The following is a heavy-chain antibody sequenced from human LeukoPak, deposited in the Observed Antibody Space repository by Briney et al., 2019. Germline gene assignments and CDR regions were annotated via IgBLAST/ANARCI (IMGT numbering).Heavy chain of an antibody. D-gene: IGHD2-2*02. CDR2: IYYSGST. CDR3: ARDVVEVPAAIHSFTDY. CDR1: GGSISSGDYY. Sequence: SETLSPTCTVSGGSISSGDYYWSWIRQPPGKGLEWIGYIYYSGSTYYNPSLKSRVTISVDTSKNQFSLKLSSVTAADTAVYYCARDVVEVPAAIHSFTDYWGQGTLVTVSS. V-gene: IGHV4-30-4*08. J-gene: IGHJ4*02.